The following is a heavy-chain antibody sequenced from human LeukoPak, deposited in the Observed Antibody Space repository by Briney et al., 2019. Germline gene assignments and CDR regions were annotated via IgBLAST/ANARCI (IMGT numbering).Heavy chain of an antibody. Sequence: SQTLSLTCAVSGGSISSGGYYRSWIRQPPGKGLEWIGYIYHSGSTYYNPSLKSRVTISVDRSKNQFSLKLSSVTAADTAVYYCAIERADSSGSSWGQGTLVTVSS. D-gene: IGHD3-22*01. V-gene: IGHV4-30-2*01. J-gene: IGHJ5*02. CDR2: IYHSGST. CDR1: GGSISSGGYY. CDR3: AIERADSSGSS.